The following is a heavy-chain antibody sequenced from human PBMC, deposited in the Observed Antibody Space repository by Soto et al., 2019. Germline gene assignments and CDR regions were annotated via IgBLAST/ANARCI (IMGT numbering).Heavy chain of an antibody. CDR3: ARDVPYGRGFLDY. CDR1: GYTFTSYG. V-gene: IGHV1-18*01. D-gene: IGHD3-16*01. Sequence: ASVNVSSKASGYTFTSYGISRVRQPPGQGLEPSGWVSAYYGNANYAHKLQSRVSITTDTSTSTAYMELRSLRSDDTAVYYCARDVPYGRGFLDYSSQGTLVTVSS. CDR2: VSAYYGNA. J-gene: IGHJ4*02.